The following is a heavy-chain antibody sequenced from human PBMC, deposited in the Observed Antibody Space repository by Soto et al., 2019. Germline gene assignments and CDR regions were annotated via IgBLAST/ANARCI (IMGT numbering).Heavy chain of an antibody. Sequence: GASVKVSCKASGYTFTSYGISWVRQAPGQGLEWMGWISAYNGNTNYAQKLQGRVTMTTDTSTSTAYMELRSLRSDDTAVYYCARVNYCSGGSCYFRYYYMDVWGKGTTVTVSS. CDR2: ISAYNGNT. V-gene: IGHV1-18*01. J-gene: IGHJ6*03. CDR1: GYTFTSYG. D-gene: IGHD2-15*01. CDR3: ARVNYCSGGSCYFRYYYMDV.